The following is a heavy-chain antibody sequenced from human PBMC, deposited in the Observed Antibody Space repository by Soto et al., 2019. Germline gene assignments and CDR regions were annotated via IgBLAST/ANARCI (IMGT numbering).Heavy chain of an antibody. V-gene: IGHV2-5*02. CDR2: ISWDGEK. J-gene: IGHJ4*02. D-gene: IGHD3-9*01. CDR1: GFSLNTRGVG. Sequence: QITLKESGPPLLKPTQTLTLTCTFSGFSLNTRGVGVGWIRQPPGKALEWLALISWDGEKRYRSSLKSRLTITKDTSEYLVVLTMTNMDPVDTATYYCAHRRVDPLTGHYYFDYWGQGTLGSVSS. CDR3: AHRRVDPLTGHYYFDY.